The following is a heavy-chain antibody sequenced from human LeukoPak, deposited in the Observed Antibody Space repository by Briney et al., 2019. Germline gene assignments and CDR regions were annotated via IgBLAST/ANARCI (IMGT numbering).Heavy chain of an antibody. CDR3: ADSGYSYGVDAFDI. CDR1: GFTFSSYS. V-gene: IGHV3-21*04. D-gene: IGHD5-18*01. CDR2: ISSSSSYI. J-gene: IGHJ3*02. Sequence: GGSLRLSCAASGFTFSSYSMNWVRQAPGKGLEWVSSISSSSSYIYYADSVKGRFTISRDNSKNTLYLQMNSLRAEDTAVYYCADSGYSYGVDAFDIWGQGTMVTVSS.